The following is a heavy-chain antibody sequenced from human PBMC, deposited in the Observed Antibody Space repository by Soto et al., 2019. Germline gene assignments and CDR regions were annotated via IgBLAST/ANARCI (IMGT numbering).Heavy chain of an antibody. Sequence: EVQLVESGGGLVQPGGSLRLSCVDSGFTFSRYWLRWVRQAPVQGLEWVGNLKQDGREENYVDSLKGRFPISSDNAKNSRYLQMNSLRAEDTAVYYCASIAATGRGWDVWGQGTTVVGSS. CDR1: GFTFSRYW. CDR3: ASIAATGRGWDV. D-gene: IGHD6-13*01. J-gene: IGHJ6*02. CDR2: LKQDGREE. V-gene: IGHV3-7*01.